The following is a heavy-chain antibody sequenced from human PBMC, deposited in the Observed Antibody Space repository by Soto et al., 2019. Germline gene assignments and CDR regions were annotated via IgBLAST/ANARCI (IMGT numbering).Heavy chain of an antibody. V-gene: IGHV1-2*02. D-gene: IGHD1-26*01. J-gene: IGHJ4*02. Sequence: ASVKVSCKASGYTFSGYYMHLVRQAPGQGLEWMGWVNPNSGGTKYAQRFQGRVTMTRDTSISTAYMELSRLRTDDTAMYYCARIIVGATGVFDLWGQGTLVTVSS. CDR3: ARIIVGATGVFDL. CDR2: VNPNSGGT. CDR1: GYTFSGYY.